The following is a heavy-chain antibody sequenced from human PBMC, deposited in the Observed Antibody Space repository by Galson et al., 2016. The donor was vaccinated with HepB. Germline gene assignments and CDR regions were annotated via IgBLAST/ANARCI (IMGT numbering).Heavy chain of an antibody. D-gene: IGHD3-3*01. CDR2: IFPSDSTI. CDR3: ARGRGGYYYDMDV. V-gene: IGHV5-51*01. J-gene: IGHJ6*02. Sequence: QSGAEVKKPGESLKISCQGSGDTFIGYWTVWVRQLPGKGLEWMGTIFPSDSTIKYSPSFRGQVTISADKSITTAYLQWSTLKASDTAIFYCARGRGGYYYDMDVWGQGTAVTVS. CDR1: GDTFIGYW.